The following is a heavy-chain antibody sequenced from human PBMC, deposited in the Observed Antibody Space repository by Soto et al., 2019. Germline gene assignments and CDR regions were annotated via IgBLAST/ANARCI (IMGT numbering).Heavy chain of an antibody. Sequence: ETLSLTCTVSGGSISSYYWSWIRQPAGKGLEWIGRIYTSGSTNYNPSLKSRVTMSVDTSKNQFSLKLSSVTAADTAVYYCAGIVSPGGIVVVPAAPGPWNWFDPWGQGTLVTV. CDR2: IYTSGST. D-gene: IGHD2-2*01. J-gene: IGHJ5*02. CDR1: GGSISSYY. CDR3: AGIVSPGGIVVVPAAPGPWNWFDP. V-gene: IGHV4-4*07.